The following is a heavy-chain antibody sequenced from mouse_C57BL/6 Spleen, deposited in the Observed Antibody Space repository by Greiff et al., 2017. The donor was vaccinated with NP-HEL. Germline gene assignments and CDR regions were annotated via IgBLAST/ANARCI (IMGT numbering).Heavy chain of an antibody. CDR1: GYTFTSYW. Sequence: QVQLQQPGAELVKPGASVKLSCKASGYTFTSYWMHWVKQRPGRGLEWIGRIDPNSGGTKYNEKFKSKATLTVDKPSSPAYMQLSSLTSEDSAVYYCARSWYYGSSYLYAMDYWGQGTSVTVSS. J-gene: IGHJ4*01. CDR3: ARSWYYGSSYLYAMDY. CDR2: IDPNSGGT. V-gene: IGHV1-72*01. D-gene: IGHD1-1*01.